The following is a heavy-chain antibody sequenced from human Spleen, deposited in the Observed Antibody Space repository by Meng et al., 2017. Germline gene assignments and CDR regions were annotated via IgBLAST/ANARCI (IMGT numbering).Heavy chain of an antibody. CDR3: ARDRLSVLGYFDY. V-gene: IGHV1-2*02. Sequence: ASVKVSCKTSGYTFTAYYIHWVRLAPGQGLEWMGWINPNSGGTNYAQKFQGRVTMTRDTSISTAYMELSRLRSDDTAVYYCARDRLSVLGYFDYWGQGTLVTVSS. CDR1: GYTFTAYY. CDR2: INPNSGGT. D-gene: IGHD2-8*01. J-gene: IGHJ4*02.